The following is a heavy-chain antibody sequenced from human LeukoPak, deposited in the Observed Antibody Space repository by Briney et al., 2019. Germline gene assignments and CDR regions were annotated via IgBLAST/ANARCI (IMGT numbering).Heavy chain of an antibody. Sequence: SSETLSLTCAVSGGSISSSNWWSWVRQPPGKGLEWIGEIYHSGTTNYNPSLESRVTISVDKSTNQFSLKLNSVTAADTAVYYCARSTYGLGGYFDYWGQGILVTVSS. J-gene: IGHJ4*02. CDR3: ARSTYGLGGYFDY. CDR2: IYHSGTT. V-gene: IGHV4-4*02. D-gene: IGHD2-8*01. CDR1: GGSISSSNW.